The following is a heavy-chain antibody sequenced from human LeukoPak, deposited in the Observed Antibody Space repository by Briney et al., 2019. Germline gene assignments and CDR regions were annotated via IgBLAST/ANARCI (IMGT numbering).Heavy chain of an antibody. CDR1: GYTFTSYY. V-gene: IGHV1-46*01. CDR3: ARDRDSGWYADY. J-gene: IGHJ4*02. D-gene: IGHD6-19*01. Sequence: ASVTVSCKASGYTFTSYYMHWVRQAPGQGLEWMGIINPSGGSTSYAQKFQGRVTMTRDTSTSTVYMELSSLRSEDMAVYYCARDRDSGWYADYWGQGTLVTVSS. CDR2: INPSGGST.